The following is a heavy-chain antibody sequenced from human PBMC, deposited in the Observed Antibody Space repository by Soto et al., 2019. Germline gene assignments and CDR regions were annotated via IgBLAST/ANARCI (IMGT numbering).Heavy chain of an antibody. J-gene: IGHJ5*02. V-gene: IGHV2-5*01. Sequence: SGPTLVNPTQTLTLTCTFSGFSLSTSGVAVAWIRQPPGKALEWLALIYWNDNRRYSTSLKSRLTITKDTSKNQVLLTMTNMAPVDTATYYCVHRTLSLGSGNWFDPWGQGTLVTVSS. CDR1: GFSLSTSGVA. CDR3: VHRTLSLGSGNWFDP. CDR2: IYWNDNR. D-gene: IGHD3-16*01.